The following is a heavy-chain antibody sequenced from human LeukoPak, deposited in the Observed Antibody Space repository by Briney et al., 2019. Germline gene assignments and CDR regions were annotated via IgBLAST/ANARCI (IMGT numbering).Heavy chain of an antibody. D-gene: IGHD3-16*02. Sequence: SETLSLTCAVSGGSISSGGYSWSWIRQPPGKGLEWIGYIYHSGSTYYNPSPKSRVTISVDRSKNQFSLKLSSVTAADTAVYYCARGTYDYVWGSYRWAFDYWGQGTLVTVSS. J-gene: IGHJ4*02. CDR3: ARGTYDYVWGSYRWAFDY. V-gene: IGHV4-30-2*01. CDR1: GGSISSGGYS. CDR2: IYHSGST.